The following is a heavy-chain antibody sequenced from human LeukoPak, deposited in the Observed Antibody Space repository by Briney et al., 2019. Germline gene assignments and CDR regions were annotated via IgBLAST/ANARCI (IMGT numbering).Heavy chain of an antibody. Sequence: PGGSLRLSCAASGFTFSDYYMSWIRQAPGKGLERVSYIGSSGRTIYYADSVKGRFTISRDNAKNSLYLQMNSLRAEDTAVYYCARDGKAVAVAFDIWGQGTMVTVSS. CDR3: ARDGKAVAVAFDI. J-gene: IGHJ3*02. CDR2: IGSSGRTI. V-gene: IGHV3-11*04. CDR1: GFTFSDYY. D-gene: IGHD6-19*01.